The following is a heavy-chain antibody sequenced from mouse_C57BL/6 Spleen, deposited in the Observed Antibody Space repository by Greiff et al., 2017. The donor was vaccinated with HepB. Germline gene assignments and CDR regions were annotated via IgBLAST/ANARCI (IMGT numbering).Heavy chain of an antibody. D-gene: IGHD4-1*01. CDR3: ARETKWDGIFAY. V-gene: IGHV1-52*01. CDR1: GYTFTSYW. Sequence: QVQLQQPGAELVRPGSSVKLSCKASGYTFTSYWMHWVKQRPIQGLEWIGNIDPSDSETHYNQKFKDKATLTVDKSSSTAYMQLSSLTSEDSAVYYCARETKWDGIFAYWGQGTLVTVSA. J-gene: IGHJ3*01. CDR2: IDPSDSET.